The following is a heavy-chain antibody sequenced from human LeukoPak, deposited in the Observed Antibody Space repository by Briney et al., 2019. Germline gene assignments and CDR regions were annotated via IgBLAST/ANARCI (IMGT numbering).Heavy chain of an antibody. CDR1: GFTFISYD. V-gene: IGHV3-13*04. D-gene: IGHD3-10*01. CDR3: ARRRYGLGSYSDAFDI. CDR2: IDTAGGT. Sequence: GSLRLSCAASGFTFISYDMHWVRQPTGKGLEWVSGIDTAGGTYSAGSVKGRFTISRENAKNSLSLQMNSLRAGDTAVYYCARRRYGLGSYSDAFDIWGQGTMVTVSS. J-gene: IGHJ3*02.